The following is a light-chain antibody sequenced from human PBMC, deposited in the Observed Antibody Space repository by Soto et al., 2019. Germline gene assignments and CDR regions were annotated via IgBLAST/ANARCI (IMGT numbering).Light chain of an antibody. Sequence: LSYRESQSVSSDLAWYHQKPGQAPRLLIYGASTRATGIPARFSGSGSGTEFNPSYICGQSEDFAAFYCSQYTNSPRPLGEGTKVDIK. CDR2: GAS. CDR3: SQYTNSPRP. V-gene: IGKV3-15*01. J-gene: IGKJ1*01. CDR1: QSVSSD.